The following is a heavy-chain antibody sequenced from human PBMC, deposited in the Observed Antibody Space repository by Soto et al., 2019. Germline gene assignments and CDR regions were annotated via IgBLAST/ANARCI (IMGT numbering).Heavy chain of an antibody. CDR3: ARGDSSGYYYGTFYY. CDR2: IYYIGST. J-gene: IGHJ4*02. V-gene: IGHV4-31*03. Sequence: QEELQESGPGLVKPSQTLSLTCTVSGGSISSGGYYWSWIRQHPGQGLEWIGYIYYIGSTYYNPSLKSRVTISVDTSKNQFSLKLSSVTAADTAVYYCARGDSSGYYYGTFYYWGQGTLVTVSS. D-gene: IGHD3-22*01. CDR1: GGSISSGGYY.